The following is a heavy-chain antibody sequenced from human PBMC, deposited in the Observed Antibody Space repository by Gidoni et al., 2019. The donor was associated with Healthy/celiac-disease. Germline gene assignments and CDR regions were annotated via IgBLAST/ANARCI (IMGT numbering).Heavy chain of an antibody. D-gene: IGHD3-22*01. J-gene: IGHJ4*02. Sequence: QVQLVQSGAEVKKPGSSVKVSCKASGGTFSSYAISWVRQAPGQGLEWMGGIIPIFGTANYAQKFQGRVTITADESTSTAYMELSSLRSEDTAVYYCARGGHYYDSSGYKGIFDYWGQGTLVTVSS. CDR3: ARGGHYYDSSGYKGIFDY. CDR2: IIPIFGTA. V-gene: IGHV1-69*01. CDR1: GGTFSSYA.